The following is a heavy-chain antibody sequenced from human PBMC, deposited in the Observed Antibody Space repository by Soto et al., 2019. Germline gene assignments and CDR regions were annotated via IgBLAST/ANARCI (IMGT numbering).Heavy chain of an antibody. CDR1: GYSFTSYW. J-gene: IGHJ4*02. Sequence: GESLKISCKGSGYSFTSYWIGWVRQMPGKGLEWMGIIYPGDSDTRYSPSFQGQVTISADKSISTAYLQWSSLKASDTAMYYCARTMVRGVITPYYFDYWGQGTLVTVSS. CDR3: ARTMVRGVITPYYFDY. D-gene: IGHD3-10*01. CDR2: IYPGDSDT. V-gene: IGHV5-51*01.